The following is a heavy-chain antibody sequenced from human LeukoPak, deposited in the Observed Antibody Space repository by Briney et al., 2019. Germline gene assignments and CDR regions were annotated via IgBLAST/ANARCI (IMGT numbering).Heavy chain of an antibody. J-gene: IGHJ6*03. CDR3: ARDRVGVDLYYYMDV. Sequence: PGRSLRLSCAASGFIFDDYAMHWVRQAPGKGLEWVSSISSGSTYIYYADSVKGRFTISRDNAKNSLYLQIYSLRAEDTAVYYCARDRVGVDLYYYMDVWGKGTTVTISS. CDR1: GFIFDDYA. V-gene: IGHV3-21*01. D-gene: IGHD3-16*01. CDR2: ISSGSTYI.